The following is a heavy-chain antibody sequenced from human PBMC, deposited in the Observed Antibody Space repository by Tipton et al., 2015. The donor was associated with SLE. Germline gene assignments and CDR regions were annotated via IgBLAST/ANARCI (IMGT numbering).Heavy chain of an antibody. CDR1: GGSFSGYY. CDR2: INHSGST. V-gene: IGHV4-34*01. Sequence: TLSLTCAVYGGSFSGYYWSWIRQPPGKGLEWIGEINHSGSTNYNPSLKSRVTISVDTSKNQFSLKLSSVTAADTAVYYCARGGYFDFWSGYLYYFDYWGQGTLVTVSS. J-gene: IGHJ4*02. CDR3: ARGGYFDFWSGYLYYFDY. D-gene: IGHD3-3*01.